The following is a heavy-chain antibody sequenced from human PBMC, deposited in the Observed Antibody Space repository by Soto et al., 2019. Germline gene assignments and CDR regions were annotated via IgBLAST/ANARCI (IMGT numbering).Heavy chain of an antibody. V-gene: IGHV3-21*01. Sequence: GGSLRRSCEASGFSFSTYIMHWGRQAPGKGLEWVSSIGRRSDIYYADSVKGRFTISRDNAKNSVSLQMNSLRDEDTAVYYCAREETAWPLAYGLDVWGQGTTVTVSS. J-gene: IGHJ6*02. D-gene: IGHD2-21*02. CDR1: GFSFSTYI. CDR2: IGRRSDI. CDR3: AREETAWPLAYGLDV.